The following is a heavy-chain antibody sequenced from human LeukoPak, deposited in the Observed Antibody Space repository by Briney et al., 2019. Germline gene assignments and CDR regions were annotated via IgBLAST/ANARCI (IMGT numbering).Heavy chain of an antibody. CDR2: IYCSGST. CDR1: GGSISSGDYY. V-gene: IGHV4-30-4*01. D-gene: IGHD6-19*01. CDR3: ARVEYSSGWYIDY. Sequence: PSQTLPLTCTVSGGSISSGDYYWSWIRQPPGKGLEWIGYIYCSGSTYYNPSLKSRVTISVDRSKNQFSLKLSSVTAADTAVYYCARVEYSSGWYIDYWGQGTLVTVSS. J-gene: IGHJ4*02.